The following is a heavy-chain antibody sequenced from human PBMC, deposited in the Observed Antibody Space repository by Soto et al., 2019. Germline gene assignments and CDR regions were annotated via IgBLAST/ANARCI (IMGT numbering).Heavy chain of an antibody. CDR2: VSAYNRNN. V-gene: IGHV1-18*01. D-gene: IGHD1-26*01. CDR3: ARDRQWEPLLY. Sequence: QAQLVQSGSEVKKPGASVRVSCKASGYTFRNYGITWVREAPGQGLEWMGWVSAYNRNNNYAQKFEDRVTMTTDTATSTAYMELMGLRSDDTAIYYCARDRQWEPLLYWGQGTLVTVSS. J-gene: IGHJ4*02. CDR1: GYTFRNYG.